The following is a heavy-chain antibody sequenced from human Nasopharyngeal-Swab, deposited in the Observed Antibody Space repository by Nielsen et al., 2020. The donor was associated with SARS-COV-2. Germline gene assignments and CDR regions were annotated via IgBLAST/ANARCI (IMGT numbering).Heavy chain of an antibody. CDR1: GFTFSSYW. Sequence: GESLKISCAASGFTFSSYWMSGVRQAPGKGLEWVANIKQDGSEKYYVDSVKGRFTISRDNAKNSLYLQMNSLRAEDTAVYYCARGYSSPDVWGKGTTVTVSS. CDR2: IKQDGSEK. D-gene: IGHD6-13*01. CDR3: ARGYSSPDV. V-gene: IGHV3-7*01. J-gene: IGHJ6*04.